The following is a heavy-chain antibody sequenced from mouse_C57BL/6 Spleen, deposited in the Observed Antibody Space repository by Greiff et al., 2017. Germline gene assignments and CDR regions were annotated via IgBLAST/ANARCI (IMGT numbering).Heavy chain of an antibody. Sequence: VQLQQPGAELVRPGSSVKLSCKASGYTFTSYWMHWVKQRPIQGLEWIGNIDPSDSETHYNQKFKDKATLTVDKSSSTAYMQLSSLTSEDSAVYYCARSGSTMVRMDYWGQGTSVTVSS. CDR1: GYTFTSYW. CDR2: IDPSDSET. J-gene: IGHJ4*01. V-gene: IGHV1-52*01. D-gene: IGHD2-2*01. CDR3: ARSGSTMVRMDY.